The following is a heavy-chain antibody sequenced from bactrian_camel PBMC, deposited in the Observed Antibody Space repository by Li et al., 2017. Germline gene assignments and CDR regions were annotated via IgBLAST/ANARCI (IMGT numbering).Heavy chain of an antibody. CDR3: ATGEGFDCSGAYCSLHY. V-gene: IGHV3S1*01. D-gene: IGHD3*01. Sequence: HVQLVESGGGSVQAGGSLRLSCEGSGFTDSNYCMGWFRQAPGKEREGVAVITTGSTYYAPSVKGRFTISHDFRKNTVYLQMNSLKSEDTALYFCATGEGFDCSGAYCSLHYWGQGTQVTVS. J-gene: IGHJ4*01. CDR1: GFTDSNYC. CDR2: ITTGST.